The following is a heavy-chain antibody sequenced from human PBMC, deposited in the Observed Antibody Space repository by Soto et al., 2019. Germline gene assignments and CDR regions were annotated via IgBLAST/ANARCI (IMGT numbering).Heavy chain of an antibody. CDR2: TFYRSKWYN. V-gene: IGHV6-1*01. CDR3: ARSQSRAFDI. CDR1: GDSVSSSSAA. Sequence: SQTLSLTCAISGDSVSSSSAAWNWIRQSPSRGLEWLGKTFYRSKWYNEYAVSVKSRITVNPDTSENQFSLQLNSVTPEDTAVYYCARSQSRAFDIWGQGTMVTVSS. J-gene: IGHJ3*02.